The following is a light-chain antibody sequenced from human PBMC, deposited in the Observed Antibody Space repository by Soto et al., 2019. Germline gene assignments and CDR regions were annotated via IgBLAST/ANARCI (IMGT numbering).Light chain of an antibody. CDR3: LQDYDYPPT. J-gene: IGKJ1*01. Sequence: AIQVTQSPPSLSASVGDRVTITCRASQGIRNELGWYQQKPGNAPKLLIYAASSLQSGVPPRFSGSGSGTDFTLTISSLQPEDFATYYCLQDYDYPPTFGQGTKVEIK. CDR2: AAS. V-gene: IGKV1-6*01. CDR1: QGIRNE.